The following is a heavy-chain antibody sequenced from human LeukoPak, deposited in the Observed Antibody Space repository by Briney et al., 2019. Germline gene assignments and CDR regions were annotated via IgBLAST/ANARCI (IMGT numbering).Heavy chain of an antibody. V-gene: IGHV1-46*01. Sequence: GASVKVSCKASGYTLTSYYMHWVRQAPGQGLEWMGIINPSGGSRSYTQKFQGRVTMTRDTSTSTVYMELSSLRSEDTAVYYCARGSIVGAKTIGFGAFDIWGQGTMVTVSS. CDR1: GYTLTSYY. CDR3: ARGSIVGAKTIGFGAFDI. D-gene: IGHD1-26*01. J-gene: IGHJ3*02. CDR2: INPSGGSR.